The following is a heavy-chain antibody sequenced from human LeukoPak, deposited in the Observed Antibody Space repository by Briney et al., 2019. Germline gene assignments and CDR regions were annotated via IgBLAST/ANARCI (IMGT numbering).Heavy chain of an antibody. CDR2: IIPIFGTA. J-gene: IGHJ5*02. Sequence: GASVKVSCKASGGTFSSYAISWVRQAPGQGLEWMGGIIPIFGTANYAQKFQGRVTITADKSTSTAYMELSSLRSEDTAVYYCARELRQYNWNDRGYNWFDPWSQGTLVTVSS. V-gene: IGHV1-69*06. D-gene: IGHD1-1*01. CDR3: ARELRQYNWNDRGYNWFDP. CDR1: GGTFSSYA.